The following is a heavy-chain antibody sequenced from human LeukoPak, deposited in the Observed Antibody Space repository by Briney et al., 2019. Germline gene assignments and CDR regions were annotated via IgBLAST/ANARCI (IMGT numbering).Heavy chain of an antibody. J-gene: IGHJ3*02. CDR2: IYYSGST. V-gene: IGHV4-59*01. CDR1: GGSISSYY. CDR3: ARDLASGSYYHDAFDI. D-gene: IGHD1-26*01. Sequence: SETLSLTCTVSGGSISSYYWSWIRQPPGKGLEWIGYIYYSGSTNYNPSLKSRVTISVDTSKNQFSLKLSSVTAADTAVYYCARDLASGSYYHDAFDIWGQGTMATVSS.